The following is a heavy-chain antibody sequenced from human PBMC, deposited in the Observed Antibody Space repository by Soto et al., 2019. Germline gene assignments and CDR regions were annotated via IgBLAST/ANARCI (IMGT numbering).Heavy chain of an antibody. V-gene: IGHV3-23*01. D-gene: IGHD1-26*01. CDR3: AKEYTSTSRGSFDY. Sequence: PGGSLRLSCAASGFTFSSYAMHWVRQAPGKGLEWVSGITGSRGRTFYADSVKGRFTISRDNSKNTVYLQMNSVRADDTAVYYCAKEYTSTSRGSFDYWGQGALVTAPQ. J-gene: IGHJ4*02. CDR2: ITGSRGRT. CDR1: GFTFSSYA.